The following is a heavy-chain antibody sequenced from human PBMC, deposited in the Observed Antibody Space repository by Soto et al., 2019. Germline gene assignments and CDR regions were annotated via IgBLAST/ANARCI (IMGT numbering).Heavy chain of an antibody. CDR2: ISGSRGST. J-gene: IGHJ3*02. Sequence: PGGSLRLSCAASGFTFSSYAMSWVRQAPGKGLEWVSAISGSRGSTYYADSVKGRFTISRDNSKNTLYLQMNSLRAEDTAVYYCAISSSGGDPNDAFDIWGQGTMVTVSS. CDR3: AISSSGGDPNDAFDI. V-gene: IGHV3-23*01. CDR1: GFTFSSYA. D-gene: IGHD2-15*01.